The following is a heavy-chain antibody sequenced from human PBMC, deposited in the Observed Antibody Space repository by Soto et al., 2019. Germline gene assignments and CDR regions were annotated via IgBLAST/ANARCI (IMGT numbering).Heavy chain of an antibody. CDR2: ISGSGGST. J-gene: IGHJ6*02. Sequence: GGSLRLSCAASGFTFSSYAMSWVRQAPGKGLEWVSAISGSGGSTYYADYVKGRFTISRDNSKNTLYLQMNSLRVEDTAVYYCAKRNDFWSGPGGYYYGMDVWGQGTTVTVSS. D-gene: IGHD3-3*01. CDR3: AKRNDFWSGPGGYYYGMDV. V-gene: IGHV3-23*01. CDR1: GFTFSSYA.